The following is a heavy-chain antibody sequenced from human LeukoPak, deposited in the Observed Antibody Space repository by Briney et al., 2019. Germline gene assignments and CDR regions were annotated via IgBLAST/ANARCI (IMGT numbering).Heavy chain of an antibody. J-gene: IGHJ6*02. CDR2: ISAYNGNT. Sequence: ASVKVSCKASGYTFTSYGISWVRQAPGQGLGWMGWISAYNGNTNYAQKLQGRVTMTTDTSTSTAYMELRSLRSDDTAVYYCARDQDDIFTGYRYYHYYGMDVWGQGTTVTVSS. D-gene: IGHD3-9*01. V-gene: IGHV1-18*01. CDR3: ARDQDDIFTGYRYYHYYGMDV. CDR1: GYTFTSYG.